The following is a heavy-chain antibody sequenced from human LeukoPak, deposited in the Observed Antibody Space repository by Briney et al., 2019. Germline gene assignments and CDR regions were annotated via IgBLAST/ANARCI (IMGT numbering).Heavy chain of an antibody. J-gene: IGHJ5*02. Sequence: PSETLSLTCTVSGGSISSGGYYWSWIRQHPEKGLEWVGHISYSGSTHYNPSLKSRVSISVDTSKNQFSLKLTSVSAADTAVYYCARTIMITFGGVNWFDPWGQGSLVTVSS. V-gene: IGHV4-31*03. CDR3: ARTIMITFGGVNWFDP. CDR2: ISYSGST. D-gene: IGHD3-16*01. CDR1: GGSISSGGYY.